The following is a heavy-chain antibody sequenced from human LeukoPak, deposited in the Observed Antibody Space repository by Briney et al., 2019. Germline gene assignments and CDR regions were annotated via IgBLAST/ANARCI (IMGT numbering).Heavy chain of an antibody. Sequence: GGSLRLSCAASGFTVSSNYMSWVHQAPGKGLEWVSVIYSGGSTYYADSVKGRFTISRDNSKNTLYLQMNSLRAEDTAVYYCARVSYGDYDNYFDYWGQGTLVTVSS. CDR2: IYSGGST. J-gene: IGHJ4*02. V-gene: IGHV3-66*01. D-gene: IGHD4-17*01. CDR3: ARVSYGDYDNYFDY. CDR1: GFTVSSNY.